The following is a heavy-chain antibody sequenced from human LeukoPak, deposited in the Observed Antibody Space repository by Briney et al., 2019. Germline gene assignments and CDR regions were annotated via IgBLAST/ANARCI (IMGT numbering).Heavy chain of an antibody. D-gene: IGHD5-18*01. CDR1: GFTFSSYA. J-gene: IGHJ4*02. V-gene: IGHV3-30-3*01. CDR3: ARGRSEYSYGYPFDY. Sequence: GRSLRLSCAASGFTFSSYAMHWVRQAPGKGLEWVAVISYDGSNKYYADSVKGRFTISRDNSKNTLYLQMNSLRAEDTAVYYCARGRSEYSYGYPFDYWGQGTLVTVSS. CDR2: ISYDGSNK.